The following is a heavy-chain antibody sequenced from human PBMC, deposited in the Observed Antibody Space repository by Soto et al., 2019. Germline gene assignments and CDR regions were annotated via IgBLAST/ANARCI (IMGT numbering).Heavy chain of an antibody. Sequence: DVHLLESGGGLVQPGGSLRLSCGVSGLTFGSYAMTWVRQAPGKGLESVSGIRGSGANTYYADSVKGRFTISRDNSKNTTYLQIISLRAEDTATSYYAKDARDYWKIDFWGQGTLVTVSS. CDR3: AKDARDYWKIDF. CDR1: GLTFGSYA. CDR2: IRGSGANT. J-gene: IGHJ4*02. D-gene: IGHD1-1*01. V-gene: IGHV3-23*01.